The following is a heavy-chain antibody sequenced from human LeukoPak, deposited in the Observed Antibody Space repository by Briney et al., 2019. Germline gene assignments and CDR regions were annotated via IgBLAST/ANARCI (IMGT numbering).Heavy chain of an antibody. CDR3: ARGWIANRLYFDY. D-gene: IGHD2-21*01. Sequence: SQTLSLTCTVSGGSISSGSYYWSWIRQPAGKGLEWIGRIYTSGSTDYNPSLKSRVTISVDTSKNQFSLKLSSVTAADTAVYYCARGWIANRLYFDYWGQGTLVTVSS. J-gene: IGHJ4*02. CDR1: GGSISSGSYY. CDR2: IYTSGST. V-gene: IGHV4-61*02.